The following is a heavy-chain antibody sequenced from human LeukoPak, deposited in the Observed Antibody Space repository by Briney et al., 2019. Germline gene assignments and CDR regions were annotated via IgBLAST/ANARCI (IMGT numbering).Heavy chain of an antibody. CDR2: INPNSGGT. V-gene: IGHV1-2*02. CDR3: ARAYGSWRWVPVYYMYV. Sequence: ASVTVSCKASGYTFTGYYMHWVRQAPGQGLEWMGWINPNSGGTNYAQKFQGRVTMTRDTSISTAYMELSRLRSDDTAVYYCARAYGSWRWVPVYYMYVWGKGTTVTVS. CDR1: GYTFTGYY. J-gene: IGHJ6*03. D-gene: IGHD3-10*01.